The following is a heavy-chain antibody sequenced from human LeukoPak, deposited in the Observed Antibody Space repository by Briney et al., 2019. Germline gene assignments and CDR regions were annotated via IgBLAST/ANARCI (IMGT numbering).Heavy chain of an antibody. CDR1: GFTFSNYW. D-gene: IGHD6-19*01. J-gene: IGHJ4*02. Sequence: GGSLRLSCAASGFTFSNYWMHWVRQAPGKGLVWVSRINSDMSSTNYADSVKGRFTISRDNAKNTLYLQMNSLRAEDTAVYYCARDIAVSGNFFDYWGQGTLVTVSS. CDR3: ARDIAVSGNFFDY. V-gene: IGHV3-74*01. CDR2: INSDMSST.